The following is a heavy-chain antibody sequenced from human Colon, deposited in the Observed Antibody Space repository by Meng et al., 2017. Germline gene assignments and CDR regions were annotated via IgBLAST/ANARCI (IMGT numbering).Heavy chain of an antibody. CDR3: VKDLLWNSFDM. CDR1: GFGFSTNW. J-gene: IGHJ3*02. Sequence: GESLKISCATSGFGFSTNWMDWVRQDPGKGLVWVSRINPDGTTTNYGESVKGRFTISRDNAKNTLFLQMNSLRAEDTAVYYCVKDLLWNSFDMWGQGTMVTVSS. CDR2: INPDGTTT. V-gene: IGHV3-74*01. D-gene: IGHD2-21*01.